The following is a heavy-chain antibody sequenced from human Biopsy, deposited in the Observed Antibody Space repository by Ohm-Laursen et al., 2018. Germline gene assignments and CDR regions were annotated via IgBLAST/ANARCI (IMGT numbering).Heavy chain of an antibody. D-gene: IGHD1-14*01. V-gene: IGHV4-4*07. Sequence: SETLSLTCTVSGGSLSSYSWSWIWLPAGKGLERIGQIYTSGITNYNPSLKSRVTMSVDTSKNKFSLRGSSVTAADTAVYYCTRDRDRRGWFDPWGQGTLVTVSS. J-gene: IGHJ5*02. CDR3: TRDRDRRGWFDP. CDR2: IYTSGIT. CDR1: GGSLSSYS.